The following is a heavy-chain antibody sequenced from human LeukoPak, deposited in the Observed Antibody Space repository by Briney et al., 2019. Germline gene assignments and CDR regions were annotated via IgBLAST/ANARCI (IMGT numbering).Heavy chain of an antibody. D-gene: IGHD3-22*01. CDR1: GFTFSSYG. Sequence: PGRSLRLSCAASGFTFSSYGMHWVRQAPGKGLEWVAVISYDGSNKYYADSVKGRFTISRDNSKNTLYPQMNSLRAEDTAVYYCAKAISYYDSSGYYPVEGYFDYWGQGTLVTVSS. CDR3: AKAISYYDSSGYYPVEGYFDY. J-gene: IGHJ4*02. CDR2: ISYDGSNK. V-gene: IGHV3-30*18.